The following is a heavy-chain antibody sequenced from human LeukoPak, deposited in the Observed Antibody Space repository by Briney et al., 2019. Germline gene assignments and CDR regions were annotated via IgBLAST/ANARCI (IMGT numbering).Heavy chain of an antibody. D-gene: IGHD7-27*01. CDR3: ARVLGTYGPVEHPDY. J-gene: IGHJ4*02. Sequence: ASVKVSCKASGYTFTSYGISWVRQAPGQGLEWMGWISAYNGNTNYAQKLQGRVTMTTDTSTSTAYMELRSPRSDDTAVYYCARVLGTYGPVEHPDYWGQGTLVTVSS. CDR2: ISAYNGNT. V-gene: IGHV1-18*01. CDR1: GYTFTSYG.